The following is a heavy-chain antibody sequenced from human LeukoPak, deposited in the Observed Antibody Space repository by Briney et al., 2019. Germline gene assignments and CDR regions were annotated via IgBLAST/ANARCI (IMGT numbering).Heavy chain of an antibody. D-gene: IGHD4-17*01. Sequence: ASVKVSCKASGYTFTGYYMHWVRQAPGQGLEWMGRINPNSGGTNYAQKFQGRVTMTRDTSISPAYMELSRLRSDDTAVYYCARGEENDYGDYGDWFDPWGQGTLVTVSS. CDR3: ARGEENDYGDYGDWFDP. V-gene: IGHV1-2*06. CDR2: INPNSGGT. J-gene: IGHJ5*02. CDR1: GYTFTGYY.